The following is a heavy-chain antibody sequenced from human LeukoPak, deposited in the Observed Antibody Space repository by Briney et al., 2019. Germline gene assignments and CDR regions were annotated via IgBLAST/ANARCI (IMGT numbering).Heavy chain of an antibody. CDR1: GYFISSGYY. V-gene: IGHV4-38-2*02. D-gene: IGHD4-17*01. Sequence: SETLSLTCTVSGYFISSGYYWGWIRQPPGKGLEWIGSIYHSGSTYYNPSLKSRVTISVDTSKNQFSLKLSSVTAADTAVYYCARVTGTVTFPFDYWGQGTLVTVSS. J-gene: IGHJ4*02. CDR2: IYHSGST. CDR3: ARVTGTVTFPFDY.